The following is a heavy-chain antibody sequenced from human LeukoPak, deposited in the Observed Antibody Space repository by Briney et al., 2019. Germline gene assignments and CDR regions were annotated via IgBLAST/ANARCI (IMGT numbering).Heavy chain of an antibody. CDR3: ARDPGGDGYNWFDP. J-gene: IGHJ5*02. V-gene: IGHV3-23*01. D-gene: IGHD3-10*01. Sequence: GGSLRLSCAASGFTFSSYAMSWVRQAPGKGLEWVSAISGSGGSTYYADSVKGRFTISRDNSKNTLYLQMNSLRAEDTAVYYCARDPGGDGYNWFDPWGQGTLVTVSS. CDR1: GFTFSSYA. CDR2: ISGSGGST.